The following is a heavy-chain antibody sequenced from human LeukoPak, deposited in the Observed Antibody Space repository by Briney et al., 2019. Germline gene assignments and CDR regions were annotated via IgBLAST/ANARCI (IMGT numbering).Heavy chain of an antibody. J-gene: IGHJ4*02. CDR3: AEGFPTRGYFDS. CDR1: GFTFSSYG. V-gene: IGHV3-23*01. CDR2: ISDSGGST. D-gene: IGHD5-12*01. Sequence: PGGSLRLSCAASGFTFSSYGMAWVRQAPGKGLEWVSGISDSGGSTYYADSVKGRFSISRDNSKNTLNLQMNSLRVEDTAVYYCAEGFPTRGYFDSWGQGILVIVSS.